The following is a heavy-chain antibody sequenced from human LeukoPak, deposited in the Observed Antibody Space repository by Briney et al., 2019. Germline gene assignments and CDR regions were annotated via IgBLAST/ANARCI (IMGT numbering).Heavy chain of an antibody. CDR2: INHSGST. Sequence: SETLSLTCAVYGWSFSGYYWNWIRQPPGKRLEWIGEINHSGSTNYNPSLKSRVTISVDTYKNQFSLKLSSVTAADTAVYYCARGGIYYYGSGSYYNWFDPWGQGTLVTVSS. D-gene: IGHD3-10*01. V-gene: IGHV4-34*01. CDR3: ARGGIYYYGSGSYYNWFDP. J-gene: IGHJ5*02. CDR1: GWSFSGYY.